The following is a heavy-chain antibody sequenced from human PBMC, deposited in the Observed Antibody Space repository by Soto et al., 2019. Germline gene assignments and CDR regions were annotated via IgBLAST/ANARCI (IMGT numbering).Heavy chain of an antibody. V-gene: IGHV4-34*01. D-gene: IGHD1-1*01. CDR1: GEVVSSGNYY. J-gene: IGHJ3*02. CDR2: MSHSGGT. Sequence: QVQLQQWGAGLLKPSETLSLTCAVYGEVVSSGNYYWSGIRQPPWKGLEWIGEMSHSGGTHFNPSLKGRVIISVDTSKNQFSLKMSSVTAADTALYYCARVERGTATTVVDAFDIWGPRTMVTVSS. CDR3: ARVERGTATTVVDAFDI.